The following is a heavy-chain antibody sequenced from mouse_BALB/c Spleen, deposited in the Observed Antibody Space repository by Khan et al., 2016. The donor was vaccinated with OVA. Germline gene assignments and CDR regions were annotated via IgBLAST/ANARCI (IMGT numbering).Heavy chain of an antibody. Sequence: QIQLVQSGPELKKPGETVRISCKASGYTFTTAGIQWVQKMPGKGLKWIGWINTHSGVPKYAEDFKGRFAFSLEISVSTAYLQITNLKNEYTATYFCARGGAAYYRNDGGAMEYWGKGTSVTVSA. CDR1: GYTFTTAG. J-gene: IGHJ4*01. CDR2: INTHSGVP. CDR3: ARGGAAYYRNDGGAMEY. V-gene: IGHV9-4*02. D-gene: IGHD2-14*01.